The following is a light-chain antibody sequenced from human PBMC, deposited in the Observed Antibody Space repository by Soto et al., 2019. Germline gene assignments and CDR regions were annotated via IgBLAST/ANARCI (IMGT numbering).Light chain of an antibody. CDR1: QSISSY. CDR3: HQSYHTPRA. J-gene: IGKJ1*01. Sequence: DIQMTQSPSSLSASVGDRVTITCRASQSISSYLNWYQQKPGKAPKLLIYAASSLQSGVPSRFSGRGSGPDFTLTISRLQPEDFPTSSRHQSYHTPRAFGQGTPVHIK. V-gene: IGKV1-39*01. CDR2: AAS.